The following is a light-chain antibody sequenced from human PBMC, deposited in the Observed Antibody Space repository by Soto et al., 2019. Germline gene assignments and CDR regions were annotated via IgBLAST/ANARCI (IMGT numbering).Light chain of an antibody. Sequence: DIQMTQSPSTLPASVGDRVTITCRSSQSIDSWLAWYQHKPWKAPKLLIFKASNLETGVPSRFSGSGSGTAFTLTISSLQSEDFAVYYCQQYNSWPPITFGQGTRLEIK. CDR2: KAS. CDR1: QSIDSW. J-gene: IGKJ5*01. CDR3: QQYNSWPPIT. V-gene: IGKV1-5*03.